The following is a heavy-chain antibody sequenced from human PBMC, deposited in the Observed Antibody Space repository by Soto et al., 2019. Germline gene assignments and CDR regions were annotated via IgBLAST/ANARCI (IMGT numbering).Heavy chain of an antibody. J-gene: IGHJ4*02. CDR3: AHRAGLQGNWNGGYFDF. D-gene: IGHD1-1*01. CDR1: GFSLSTNGVG. Sequence: GSGPTLVNPTLTLTLTGTFSGFSLSTNGVGLGWIRQSTGKALEQLALIYWDDDKRYSPSLKNRLTITKDTSKNQVVLTMTDMDPVDTATYYCAHRAGLQGNWNGGYFDFWGQGALVTVSS. V-gene: IGHV2-5*02. CDR2: IYWDDDK.